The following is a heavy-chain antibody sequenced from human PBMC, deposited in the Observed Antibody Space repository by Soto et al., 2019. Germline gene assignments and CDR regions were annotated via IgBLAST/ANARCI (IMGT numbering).Heavy chain of an antibody. D-gene: IGHD2-2*01. V-gene: IGHV4-34*01. CDR1: GGSFSGYY. CDR3: ARGGGSPYHDHEFDY. Sequence: SETLSLTCAVYGGSFSGYYWSWIRQPPGKGLEWIGEINHSGSTNYNPSFNSRVTISVDTSKNQFSLKLTSVTTADTAVYYCARGGGSPYHDHEFDYWGQGILVT. CDR2: INHSGST. J-gene: IGHJ4*02.